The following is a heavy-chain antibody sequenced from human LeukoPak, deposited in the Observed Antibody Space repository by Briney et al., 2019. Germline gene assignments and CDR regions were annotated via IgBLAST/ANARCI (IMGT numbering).Heavy chain of an antibody. V-gene: IGHV3-66*01. J-gene: IGHJ4*02. Sequence: GGPLRLSCAASGFTVSSNYMSWVRQAPGKGLEWVSVICSGGSTYYADSVKGRFTISRDNSKNTLYLQMNSLRAEDTAVYYCARDVGYSYGIGYYFDYWGQGTLVTVSS. CDR1: GFTVSSNY. CDR3: ARDVGYSYGIGYYFDY. CDR2: ICSGGST. D-gene: IGHD5-18*01.